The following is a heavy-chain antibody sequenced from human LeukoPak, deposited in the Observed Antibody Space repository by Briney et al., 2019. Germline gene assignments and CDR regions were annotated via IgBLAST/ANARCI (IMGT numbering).Heavy chain of an antibody. CDR3: AREGPRDGYNSPGIDY. CDR2: ISAYNGNT. CDR1: GYTFTSYG. V-gene: IGHV1-18*01. J-gene: IGHJ4*02. D-gene: IGHD5-24*01. Sequence: ASVKVSCKASGYTFTSYGISWVRQAPGQGLEWMGWISAYNGNTNYSQKLQGRVTMTTEQSTSTAYMELRSLRSDDTAVYYCAREGPRDGYNSPGIDYWGQGTLVTVSS.